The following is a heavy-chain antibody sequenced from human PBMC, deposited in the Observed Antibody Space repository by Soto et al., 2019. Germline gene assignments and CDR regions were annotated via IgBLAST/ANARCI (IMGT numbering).Heavy chain of an antibody. CDR2: IYYSGST. CDR3: ARGAYSRDGYNAPPGY. D-gene: IGHD3-22*01. V-gene: IGHV4-59*01. J-gene: IGHJ1*01. Sequence: SETLYLTCPVSGGSSISYYVSWLRQPPGKGLEWIGYIYYSGSTNYNPSLKSRVTISVDTSKNQFSLKLSSVTAADTAVYYCARGAYSRDGYNAPPGYRGQGTLVTVSS. CDR1: GGSSISYY.